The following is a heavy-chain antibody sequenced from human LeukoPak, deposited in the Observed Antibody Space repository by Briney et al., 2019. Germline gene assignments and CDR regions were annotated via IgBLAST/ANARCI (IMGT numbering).Heavy chain of an antibody. CDR1: GYTFTAYY. V-gene: IGHV1-2*02. D-gene: IGHD6-19*01. CDR2: INPNSGGT. CDR3: ATAPHNGYSSGWYSFDY. J-gene: IGHJ4*02. Sequence: GASVKVSCKASGYTFTAYYMHWVRLAPGQGLEWMGWINPNSGGTNYAQKFHDRVTMTRDTSISTAYMELNRLKSDDTAVCYCATAPHNGYSSGWYSFDYWGQGTLVTVSS.